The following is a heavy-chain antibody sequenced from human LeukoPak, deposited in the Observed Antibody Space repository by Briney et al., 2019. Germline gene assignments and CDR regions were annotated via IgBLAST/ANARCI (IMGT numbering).Heavy chain of an antibody. D-gene: IGHD6-19*01. Sequence: GGSLRLSCAASGFTFSSYSMNWVRQTPGKGLEWVSSISATSSYIYYADSARGRFTISRDNAKNSLYLQMNSLRAEDTAVYYCTRDKTEQWLVLEAFDIWGQGTVVTVSS. J-gene: IGHJ3*02. CDR1: GFTFSSYS. CDR2: ISATSSYI. V-gene: IGHV3-21*01. CDR3: TRDKTEQWLVLEAFDI.